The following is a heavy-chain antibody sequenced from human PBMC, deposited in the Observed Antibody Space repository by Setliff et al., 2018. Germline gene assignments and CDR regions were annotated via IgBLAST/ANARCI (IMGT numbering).Heavy chain of an antibody. D-gene: IGHD2-15*01. V-gene: IGHV3-33*03. CDR3: AKDQGTGYCSGGSCYLFEH. CDR2: IWFDGGNE. CDR1: GFTLRNYG. Sequence: GESLRISCAASGFTLRNYGMHWVRQAPGKGPEWVAVIWFDGGNEFYADSVRGRFTISRDNSKNMLYLQMDSLRVEDTAVYYCAKDQGTGYCSGGSCYLFEHWGQGVQVTVSS. J-gene: IGHJ4*02.